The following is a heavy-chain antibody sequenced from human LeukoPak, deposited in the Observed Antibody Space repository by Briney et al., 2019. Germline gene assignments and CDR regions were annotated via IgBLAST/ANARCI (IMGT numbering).Heavy chain of an antibody. CDR2: IRYDGSNK. CDR1: GFTFSSYG. Sequence: GGSLRLSCAASGFTFSSYGMHWVRQAPGKGLEWVAFIRYDGSNKYYADSVKGRFTISRDNSKNTLYLQMNSLRAEDTAVYYCAKDACSGGSCYSFDYWGQGTLVTVSS. D-gene: IGHD2-15*01. CDR3: AKDACSGGSCYSFDY. J-gene: IGHJ4*02. V-gene: IGHV3-30*02.